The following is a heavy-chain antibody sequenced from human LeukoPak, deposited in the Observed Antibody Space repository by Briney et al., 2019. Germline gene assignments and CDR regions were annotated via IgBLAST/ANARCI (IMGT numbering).Heavy chain of an antibody. V-gene: IGHV4-34*01. J-gene: IGHJ5*02. CDR1: GGSFSGYY. D-gene: IGHD1-26*01. Sequence: SETLSLTCAVYGGSFSGYYWSWIRQPPGKGLEWIGEINHSGSTNYNPSLRSRVTISVDTSKNQFSLKLSSVTAADTAVYYCARGPKWELLPINWFDPWGQGTLVTVSS. CDR2: INHSGST. CDR3: ARGPKWELLPINWFDP.